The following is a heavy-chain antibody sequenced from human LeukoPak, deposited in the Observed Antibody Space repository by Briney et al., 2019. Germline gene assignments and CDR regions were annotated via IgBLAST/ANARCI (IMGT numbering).Heavy chain of an antibody. D-gene: IGHD5-18*01. CDR1: GSTFSSYA. J-gene: IGHJ4*02. CDR2: ISGSGGST. Sequence: QAGGSLRLSCAASGSTFSSYAMSWVRQAPGKGLEWVSAISGSGGSTYYADSVKGRFTISRDNAKNSLYLQMNSLRAEDTAVYYCARGGYSYGYSGYWGQGTLVTVSS. CDR3: ARGGYSYGYSGY. V-gene: IGHV3-23*01.